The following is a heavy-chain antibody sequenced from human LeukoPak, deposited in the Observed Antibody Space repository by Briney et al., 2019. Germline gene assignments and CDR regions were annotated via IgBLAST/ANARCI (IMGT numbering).Heavy chain of an antibody. J-gene: IGHJ4*02. CDR3: AKDRFGGSFDY. Sequence: GGSLRLSCAASGFPFTSYAMSWVRQAPGRGLEWVSTVSGSGGSTYYADSVKGRFTISRDNSKNTLYLQMNSLTAEDTAVYYCAKDRFGGSFDYWGQGTLVTVSS. CDR2: VSGSGGST. CDR1: GFPFTSYA. V-gene: IGHV3-23*01. D-gene: IGHD3-10*01.